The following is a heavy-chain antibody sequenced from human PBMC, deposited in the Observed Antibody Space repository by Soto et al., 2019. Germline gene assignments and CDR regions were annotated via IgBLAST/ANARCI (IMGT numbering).Heavy chain of an antibody. J-gene: IGHJ5*01. CDR3: AKNFDS. CDR1: GGSFGTYY. Sequence: QVQLQQWGAGLLKPSETLSLTCAIYGGSFGTYYWSWIRQPPGKGLEWIGDINHSGAANYNPSLKGRVTILVVTSKNEFSLKLTSVTAADTAVYYCAKNFDSWGQGTLVTVSS. V-gene: IGHV4-34*01. CDR2: INHSGAA.